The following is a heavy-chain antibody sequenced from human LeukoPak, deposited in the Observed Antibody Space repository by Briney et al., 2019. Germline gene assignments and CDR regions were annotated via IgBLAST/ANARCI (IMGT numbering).Heavy chain of an antibody. V-gene: IGHV4-39*01. D-gene: IGHD6-19*01. J-gene: IGHJ4*02. Sequence: SETLSLTCTASGGSISSSSYYWVWMRQPPGKGREWIGNIYYSGSTYYNPSLKSRVTISVDTSKNQFSLKLTSVTAADTAVYYCARHASVSGNWPRPLDSWGQGSLVTVSS. CDR2: IYYSGST. CDR3: ARHASVSGNWPRPLDS. CDR1: GGSISSSSYY.